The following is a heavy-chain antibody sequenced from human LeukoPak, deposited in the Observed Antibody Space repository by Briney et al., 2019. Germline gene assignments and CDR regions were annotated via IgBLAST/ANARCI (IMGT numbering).Heavy chain of an antibody. V-gene: IGHV4-59*01. Sequence: SETLSLTCTVSGGSISSYYWSWIRQPPGKGLEWIGYIYYSGSTNYNPSLKSRVTISVDTSKNQFSLKLSSVIAADTAVYYCARDKADYDILTGFYYYYGMDVWGQGTTVTVSS. D-gene: IGHD3-9*01. CDR2: IYYSGST. CDR3: ARDKADYDILTGFYYYYGMDV. CDR1: GGSISSYY. J-gene: IGHJ6*02.